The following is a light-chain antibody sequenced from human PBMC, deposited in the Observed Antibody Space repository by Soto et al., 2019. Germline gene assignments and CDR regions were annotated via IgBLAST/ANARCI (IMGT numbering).Light chain of an antibody. CDR3: QQYNSYWWT. CDR2: GAS. V-gene: IGKV1-17*01. CDR1: QGIRTD. J-gene: IGKJ1*01. Sequence: SHITPSPTSLSASVGDRVTITCRASQGIRTDLGWYQQKPGKAPKLLIYGASSLQSGVPSRFSGSGSGTEFTLTISSLQPDDFATYYCQQYNSYWWTFGQGTKVDNK.